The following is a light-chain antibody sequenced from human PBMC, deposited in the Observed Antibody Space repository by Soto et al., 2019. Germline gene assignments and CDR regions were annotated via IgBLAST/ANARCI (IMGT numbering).Light chain of an antibody. J-gene: IGLJ1*01. CDR3: QSYDSSLSGYV. CDR2: RNT. V-gene: IGLV1-40*01. CDR1: SSNIGAGYD. Sequence: QSVLTQPPSVSGAPGQRVTISCTGSSSNIGAGYDVHWYQQLPGTAPKLLIHRNTNRPSRVPDRFSGSKSGTSASLAITGLQAEDEADYYCQSYDSSLSGYVFGTGTKLTVL.